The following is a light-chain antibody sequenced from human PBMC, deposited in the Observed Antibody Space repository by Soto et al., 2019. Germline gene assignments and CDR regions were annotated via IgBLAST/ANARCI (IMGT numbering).Light chain of an antibody. CDR2: GVS. V-gene: IGKV3-20*01. Sequence: EIVLTQSPGTLSLSPGERATLSWRASQSVRNFLAWYQQKPGQAPRLLIYGVSSRATGIPDRFSGSGSGTDFTLTVSRLEPEDFAVYYCHQFSSSPQTFGQGTKVEIK. CDR1: QSVRNF. CDR3: HQFSSSPQT. J-gene: IGKJ1*01.